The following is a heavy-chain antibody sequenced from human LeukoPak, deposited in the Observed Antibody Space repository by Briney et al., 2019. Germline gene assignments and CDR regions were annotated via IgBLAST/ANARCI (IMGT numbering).Heavy chain of an antibody. D-gene: IGHD5-12*01. CDR3: AKDQCSGYDHRPSFDY. V-gene: IGHV3-30*18. CDR1: GFTFSSYG. J-gene: IGHJ4*02. Sequence: GGSLRLSCAASGFTFSSYGMHWVRQAPGKGLEWVAVISYDGSNKYYADSVKGRFTISRDNSKNTLYLQMNSLRAEDTAVYYCAKDQCSGYDHRPSFDYWGQGTLVTVSS. CDR2: ISYDGSNK.